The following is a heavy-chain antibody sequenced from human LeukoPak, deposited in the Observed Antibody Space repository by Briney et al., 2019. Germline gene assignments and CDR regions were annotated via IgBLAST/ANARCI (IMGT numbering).Heavy chain of an antibody. Sequence: SETLSLTCTVSGGSISSYYWGWIRQPPGKGLEWIGSIYYSGSTYYNPSLKSRVTISVDTSKNQFSLKLSSVTAADTAVYYCARDVLIQLWLIRWFDPWGQGTLVTVSS. J-gene: IGHJ5*02. D-gene: IGHD5-18*01. CDR3: ARDVLIQLWLIRWFDP. V-gene: IGHV4-39*07. CDR1: GGSISSYY. CDR2: IYYSGST.